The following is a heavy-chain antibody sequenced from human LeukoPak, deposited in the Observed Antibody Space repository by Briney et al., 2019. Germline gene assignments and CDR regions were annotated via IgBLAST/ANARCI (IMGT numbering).Heavy chain of an antibody. CDR1: GFTFSTYE. CDR3: ARDAATAMASNWFDP. V-gene: IGHV3-48*03. J-gene: IGHJ5*02. CDR2: ISSSGRTI. D-gene: IGHD5-18*01. Sequence: GGSLRLSCAASGFTFSTYEMNWVRQAPGKGLEWVSYISSSGRTIYYADSVKGRFTISRDNAKNSLYLQMNSLRVEDTAVYYCARDAATAMASNWFDPWGQGTQVTVSS.